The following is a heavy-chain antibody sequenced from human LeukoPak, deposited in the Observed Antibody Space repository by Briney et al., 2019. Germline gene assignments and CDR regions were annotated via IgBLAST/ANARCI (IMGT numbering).Heavy chain of an antibody. CDR2: IYYSGST. CDR3: ATETTVTTFGFDP. Sequence: SQTLSLTCTVSGGSISSGGYYWSWIRQHPGKGLEWIGYIYYSGSTYYNPSLKSRVTISVDTSKNQFSLKLSSVTAADTAVYYCATETTVTTFGFDPWGQGTLVTVSS. J-gene: IGHJ5*02. V-gene: IGHV4-31*03. CDR1: GGSISSGGYY. D-gene: IGHD4-17*01.